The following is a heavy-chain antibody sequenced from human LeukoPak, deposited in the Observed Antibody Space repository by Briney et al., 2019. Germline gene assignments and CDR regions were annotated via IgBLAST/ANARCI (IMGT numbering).Heavy chain of an antibody. Sequence: SETLSLTCAVYGGSFSGYYWSWIRQPPGKGLEWIGEINHSGSTNYNPSLKSRVTISVDTSKNQFSLKLSSVTAADTAVYYCARRAPMVRGVIGFDYWGQGTLVTVSS. D-gene: IGHD3-10*01. CDR2: INHSGST. J-gene: IGHJ4*02. V-gene: IGHV4-34*01. CDR1: GGSFSGYY. CDR3: ARRAPMVRGVIGFDY.